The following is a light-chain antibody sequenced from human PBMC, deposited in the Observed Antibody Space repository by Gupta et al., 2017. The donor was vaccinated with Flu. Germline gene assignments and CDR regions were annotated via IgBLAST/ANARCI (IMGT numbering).Light chain of an antibody. V-gene: IGKV1-5*03. CDR1: QSSSDY. J-gene: IGKJ1*01. Sequence: SPSILSASVGDRVTITCRASQSSSDYLAWFQQKPGRAPKLLIYKAPILQNGVPSRCSGSGSGTEFTLTISSLQPEDVATYYCQQYSSLWTFGQGTRVEIK. CDR3: QQYSSLWT. CDR2: KAP.